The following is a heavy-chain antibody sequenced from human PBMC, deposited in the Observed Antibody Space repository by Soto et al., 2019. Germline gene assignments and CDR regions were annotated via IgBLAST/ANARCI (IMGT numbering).Heavy chain of an antibody. J-gene: IGHJ6*02. CDR1: GGNPSNSA. CDR3: ASGRIAGVGSRAYYSMDG. D-gene: IGHD6-19*01. V-gene: IGHV1-69*13. Sequence: SVKVSCKAYGGNPSNSAISWVRQAPGQGLAWVGGIIPVFGIDKYAQKFQGRVTMTGDESTSAAYMGLGSLRSEDSAAYYAASGRIAGVGSRAYYSMDGWGQGTTVTVSS. CDR2: IIPVFGID.